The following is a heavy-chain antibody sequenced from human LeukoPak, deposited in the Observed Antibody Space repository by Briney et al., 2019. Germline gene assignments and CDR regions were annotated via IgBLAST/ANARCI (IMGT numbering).Heavy chain of an antibody. CDR3: ARGRSSMVRGYYYYYMDV. V-gene: IGHV4-59*01. Sequence: SETLSLTCTVSGGSISSYYWSWIRQPLGKGLEWIGYIYYSGSTNYNPSLKSRVTISVDTSKNQFSLKLSSVTAADTAVYYCARGRSSMVRGYYYYYMDVWGKGTTVTISS. CDR1: GGSISSYY. J-gene: IGHJ6*03. CDR2: IYYSGST. D-gene: IGHD3-10*01.